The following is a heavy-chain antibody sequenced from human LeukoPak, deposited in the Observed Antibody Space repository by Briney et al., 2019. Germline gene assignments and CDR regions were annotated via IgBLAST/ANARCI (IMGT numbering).Heavy chain of an antibody. CDR3: AREGYDSSGYYDY. CDR2: IYYSGST. V-gene: IGHV4-59*01. D-gene: IGHD3-22*01. J-gene: IGHJ4*02. Sequence: NPSETLSLTCTVSGGSISSYYWSWSRQPAGKGLEWIGYIYYSGSTNYNPSLKSRVTISVDTSKNQFSLKLSSVTAADTAVYYCAREGYDSSGYYDYWGQGTLVTVSS. CDR1: GGSISSYY.